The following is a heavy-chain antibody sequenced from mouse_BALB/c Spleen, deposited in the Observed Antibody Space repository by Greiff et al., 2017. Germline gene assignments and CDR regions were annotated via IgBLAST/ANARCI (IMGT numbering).Heavy chain of an antibody. J-gene: IGHJ4*01. D-gene: IGHD2-3*01. CDR1: GFTFSDYY. Sequence: EVKLVESGGGLVKPGGSLKLSCAASGFTFSDYYMYWVRQTPEKRLEWVATISDGGSYTYYPDSVKGRFTISRDNAKNNLYLQMSSLKSEDTAMYYCARDLDGYFPMDYWGQGTSVTVSS. V-gene: IGHV5-4*02. CDR2: ISDGGSYT. CDR3: ARDLDGYFPMDY.